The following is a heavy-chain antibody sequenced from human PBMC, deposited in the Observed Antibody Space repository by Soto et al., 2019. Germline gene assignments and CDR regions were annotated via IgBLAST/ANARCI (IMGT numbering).Heavy chain of an antibody. V-gene: IGHV6-1*01. CDR1: GDSVSSNSSA. CDR3: AGVTWFRGLDV. CDR2: TYYKSGWNN. J-gene: IGHJ6*02. Sequence: SQTLSLTCAISGDSVSSNSSAWNCISQSPSRGLEWLGRTYYKSGWNNDYALSVKSRMTINPDTSKNQFSLHLDSVTPEDTAVYYCAGVTWFRGLDVWGQGTPVTVSS. D-gene: IGHD3-10*01.